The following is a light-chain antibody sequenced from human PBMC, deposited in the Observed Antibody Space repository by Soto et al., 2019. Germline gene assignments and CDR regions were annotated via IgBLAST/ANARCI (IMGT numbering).Light chain of an antibody. CDR2: DAS. J-gene: IGKJ4*01. CDR3: QQYNSDSPLT. V-gene: IGKV1-5*01. CDR1: QGVSSY. Sequence: RITHSPSSFSASTGDRVTITCRASQGVSSYLAWYQQKPGKAPKLLIYDASSLESGVPSRFSGSGSGTEFTLTISSRQPDDFAAYYCQQYNSDSPLTFGGGTKVDIK.